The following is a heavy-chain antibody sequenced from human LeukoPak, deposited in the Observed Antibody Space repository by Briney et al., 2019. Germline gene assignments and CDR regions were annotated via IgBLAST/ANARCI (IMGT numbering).Heavy chain of an antibody. Sequence: GGSLRLSCAASGFTFNNYAMNWVRQAPGKGLEWVSSISGGGETTYYADSAKGRFTISKDNSQNTLYLQMNSLRAEDTAVYYCARDYADYVGYFFFDYWGQGTLVTVSS. CDR1: GFTFNNYA. J-gene: IGHJ4*02. V-gene: IGHV3-23*01. CDR2: ISGGGETT. D-gene: IGHD4-17*01. CDR3: ARDYADYVGYFFFDY.